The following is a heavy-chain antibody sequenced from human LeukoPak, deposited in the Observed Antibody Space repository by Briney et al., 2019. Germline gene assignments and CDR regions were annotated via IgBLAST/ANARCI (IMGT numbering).Heavy chain of an antibody. D-gene: IGHD3-10*01. J-gene: IGHJ6*03. Sequence: SETLSLTCTVSGGSISSYYWSWIRQPPGKGLEWIGYIHYSGSTNYNPSLESRVTISVDTSKNQFSLKLNSMTAADTDVYYCAKVTESLGSGRRHNYYYYYLYVWGKGTTVTISS. V-gene: IGHV4-59*01. CDR3: AKVTESLGSGRRHNYYYYYLYV. CDR2: IHYSGST. CDR1: GGSISSYY.